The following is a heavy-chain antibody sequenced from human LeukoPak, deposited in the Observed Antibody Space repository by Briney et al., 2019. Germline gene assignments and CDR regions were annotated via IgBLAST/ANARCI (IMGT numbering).Heavy chain of an antibody. V-gene: IGHV6-1*01. Sequence: PSQTLSLTCAISGDSVSSNSAAWNWIRQSASRGLEWLGRTYYRSKWYNDYATSVRGRITINPDTSKNHFSLQLNSVTPEDTAVYYCASVAVTTPMKDSYFDYWGQGTLVTVSS. D-gene: IGHD1-1*01. J-gene: IGHJ4*02. CDR2: TYYRSKWYN. CDR1: GDSVSSNSAA. CDR3: ASVAVTTPMKDSYFDY.